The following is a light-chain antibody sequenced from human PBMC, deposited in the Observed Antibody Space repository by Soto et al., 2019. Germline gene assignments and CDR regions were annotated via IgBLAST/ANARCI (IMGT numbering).Light chain of an antibody. V-gene: IGKV3-15*01. CDR1: QSVSSN. CDR3: QQYSDLWT. CDR2: GAS. J-gene: IGKJ1*01. Sequence: EVVMTQSPATVSVSPGERATLSCRASQSVSSNLAWYQQKSGQAPRLLIYGASARATGIPARFSGSGSGTEFSLTISSLQSEDSAVYYCQQYSDLWTFGQGTKVEIK.